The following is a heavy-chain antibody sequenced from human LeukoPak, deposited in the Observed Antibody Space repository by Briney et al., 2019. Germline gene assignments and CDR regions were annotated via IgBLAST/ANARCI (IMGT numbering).Heavy chain of an antibody. J-gene: IGHJ1*01. CDR3: ARLAAVPG. V-gene: IGHV1-2*02. CDR2: IHPNSGGT. D-gene: IGHD6-19*01. CDR1: GYTFTDYY. Sequence: ASVKVSCKASGYTFTDYYLHWVRQAPGQGLEWMGWIHPNSGGTNYAQKFQGRVAMTRDASISTAYMELSSLRSDDTAVYYCARLAAVPGWGQGTLVTVSS.